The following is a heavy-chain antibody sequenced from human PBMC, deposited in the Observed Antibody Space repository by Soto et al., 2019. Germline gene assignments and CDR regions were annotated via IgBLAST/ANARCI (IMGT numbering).Heavy chain of an antibody. CDR1: GGTFNSYS. CDR3: TRRGRQSANWFDP. CDR2: IIPMSGRP. Sequence: QVQLVQSGAEVKTPGSSVKVSCKASGGTFNSYSIDWVRQAPGQGLDWMGGIIPMSGRPNYAQRFQGRVTFSADKSTNTIYMEVNSLTHEVTAVYYCTRRGRQSANWFDPWGQGTLVTVSS. V-gene: IGHV1-69*06. J-gene: IGHJ5*02.